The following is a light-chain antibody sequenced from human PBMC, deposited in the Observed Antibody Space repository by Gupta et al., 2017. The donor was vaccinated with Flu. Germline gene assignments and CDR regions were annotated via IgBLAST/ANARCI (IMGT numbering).Light chain of an antibody. J-gene: IGKJ1*01. CDR2: GAS. CDR3: QQYNNWPPVT. Sequence: ERATLSCRASQSVGGNLAWYQQKPGQTPRLLIYGASTRAPGIPARFSGSGSGTYFTLTISSLQSEDFAVYYCQQYNNWPPVTFGQGTKVEIK. V-gene: IGKV3-15*01. CDR1: QSVGGN.